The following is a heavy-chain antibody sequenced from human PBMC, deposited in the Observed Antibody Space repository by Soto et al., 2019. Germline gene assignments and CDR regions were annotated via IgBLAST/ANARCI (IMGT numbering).Heavy chain of an antibody. CDR1: GGTFSSYT. J-gene: IGHJ4*02. D-gene: IGHD3-10*01. Sequence: QVQLVQSGAEVKKPGSSVKVSCKASGGTFSSYTLSWVRQSPGQVLEWMGRIIPILGIANYAQKFQGRVTIPAEKSTSTAYMERSSLRSEDTAVYYCARHQDLGELWVYDWGQGTLVTVSS. V-gene: IGHV1-69*02. CDR3: ARHQDLGELWVYD. CDR2: IIPILGIA.